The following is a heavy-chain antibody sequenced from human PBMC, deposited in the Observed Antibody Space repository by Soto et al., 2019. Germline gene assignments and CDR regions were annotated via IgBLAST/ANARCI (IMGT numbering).Heavy chain of an antibody. V-gene: IGHV3-33*01. J-gene: IGHJ6*02. Sequence: PGGSLRLSCAASGFTFSSYGMHWVRQAPGKGLEWVAVIWYDGSNKYYADSVKGRFTISRDNSKNTLYLQMNSLRAEDTAVYYCARGMFGTSWHDYGMDVWGQGTTVTVSS. CDR2: IWYDGSNK. CDR1: GFTFSSYG. CDR3: ARGMFGTSWHDYGMDV. D-gene: IGHD2-2*01.